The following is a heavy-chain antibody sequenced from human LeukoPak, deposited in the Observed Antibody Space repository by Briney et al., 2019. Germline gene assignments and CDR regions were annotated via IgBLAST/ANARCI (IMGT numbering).Heavy chain of an antibody. CDR2: MNPNSGNT. J-gene: IGHJ6*02. D-gene: IGHD3-3*01. CDR1: GYTFTSYD. CDR3: ARVGSDYYDFWSGSPASMDV. V-gene: IGHV1-8*01. Sequence: ASVKVSCKASGYTFTSYDINWVRQATGQGLEWMGWMNPNSGNTGYAQKFQGRVTMTRNTSISTAYMELSSLRSEDTAVYYCARVGSDYYDFWSGSPASMDVWGQGTTVTVSS.